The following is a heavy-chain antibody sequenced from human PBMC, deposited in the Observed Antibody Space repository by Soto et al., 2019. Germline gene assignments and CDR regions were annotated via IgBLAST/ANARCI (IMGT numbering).Heavy chain of an antibody. D-gene: IGHD6-19*01. CDR3: AMLGGWSGGSSGMDV. CDR1: GLIFSDYH. V-gene: IGHV3-72*01. CDR2: IRRKANSYTT. J-gene: IGHJ6*01. Sequence: EVQLVESGGGLVQPGGSLRLSCAASGLIFSDYHMDWVRQAPGRGLEWVGRIRRKANSYTTEYAASVKGRFTISRDESKNSLYLRMNTLKSEDTGVYYCAMLGGWSGGSSGMDVWGQGTTVTVSS.